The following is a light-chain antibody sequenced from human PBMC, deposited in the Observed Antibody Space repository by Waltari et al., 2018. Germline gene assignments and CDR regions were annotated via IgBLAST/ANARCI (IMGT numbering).Light chain of an antibody. CDR1: QSVRSN. CDR2: GAS. CDR3: QQYNNWPPYT. Sequence: EIVMTQSPATLSVSPGERATLSCRASQSVRSNLAWDQQKPGQAPRLLIYGASTRAAGVPARFSGSGSGTEFTLTISSLQSEDFAVYYCQQYNNWPPYTFGQGTKLEIK. J-gene: IGKJ2*01. V-gene: IGKV3-15*01.